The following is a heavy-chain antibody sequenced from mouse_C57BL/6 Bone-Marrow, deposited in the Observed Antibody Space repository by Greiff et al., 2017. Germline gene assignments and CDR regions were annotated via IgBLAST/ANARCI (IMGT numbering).Heavy chain of an antibody. V-gene: IGHV1-81*01. Sequence: VQLQQSGAELARPGASVKLSCKASGYTFTSYGISWVKQRTGPGLEWIGEIYPRSGNTYYNEKFKGKATLTADKSSSTAYMELRSLTSEDSAVYFCARCGPYYAMDYWGQGTSVTVSS. CDR1: GYTFTSYG. CDR2: IYPRSGNT. D-gene: IGHD1-1*02. J-gene: IGHJ4*01. CDR3: ARCGPYYAMDY.